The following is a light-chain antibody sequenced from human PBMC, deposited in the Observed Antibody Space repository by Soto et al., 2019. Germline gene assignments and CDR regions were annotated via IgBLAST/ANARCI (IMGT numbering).Light chain of an antibody. Sequence: EIEMTQSPAMLSVSPGETVALSCRASQSVDINLAWYQQKGDQAPRLLISGASSRATGVPVRFSGSGSGTDLTLTISGLQSEDFAVYFCQQYDTWPSFGQGTKLQIK. CDR2: GAS. CDR1: QSVDIN. V-gene: IGKV3-15*01. J-gene: IGKJ2*01. CDR3: QQYDTWPS.